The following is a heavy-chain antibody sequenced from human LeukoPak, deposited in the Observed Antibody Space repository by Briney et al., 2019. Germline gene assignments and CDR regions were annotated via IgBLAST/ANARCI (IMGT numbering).Heavy chain of an antibody. CDR3: VPLYHGGVAY. CDR1: GFTFSSYG. J-gene: IGHJ4*02. CDR2: ISSDGGST. D-gene: IGHD3-16*02. Sequence: GGSLRLSCSASGFTFSSYGMHWVRQAPGKGLEYVSAISSDGGSTYYADSVKGRFTISRDNSKNTLYLQVRSLRAEDTAVYYCVPLYHGGVAYWGQGTLVTVSS. V-gene: IGHV3-64D*06.